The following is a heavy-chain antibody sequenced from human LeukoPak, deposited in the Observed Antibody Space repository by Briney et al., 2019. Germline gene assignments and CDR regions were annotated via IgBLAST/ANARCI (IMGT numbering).Heavy chain of an antibody. CDR1: GYTFTSYD. V-gene: IGHV1-8*01. Sequence: ASVKVSCKASGYTFTSYDINWVRHATGQGLEWMGWMNPNSGNTGYAQKFQGRVTMTRNTSISTAYMELSSMRSEDTAVYYCARGPQTLYDFWSGYSTPYYYYMDVWGKGTTVTVSS. CDR3: ARGPQTLYDFWSGYSTPYYYYMDV. CDR2: MNPNSGNT. J-gene: IGHJ6*03. D-gene: IGHD3-3*01.